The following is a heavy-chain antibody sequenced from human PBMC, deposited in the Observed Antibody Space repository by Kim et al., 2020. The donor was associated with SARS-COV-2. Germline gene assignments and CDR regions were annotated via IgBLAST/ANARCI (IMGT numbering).Heavy chain of an antibody. CDR1: GHTFTNYY. CDR2: INPTGGST. Sequence: ASVKVSCKASGHTFTNYYAHWVRQAPGQGLEWMGVINPTGGSTSYAQKFQGRVTMTTDTSTSTVYMELSSLRSEDTAVYFCARGSGGIATDVYFDYWGQGTLVTVSS. D-gene: IGHD6-13*01. J-gene: IGHJ4*02. CDR3: ARGSGGIATDVYFDY. V-gene: IGHV1-46*01.